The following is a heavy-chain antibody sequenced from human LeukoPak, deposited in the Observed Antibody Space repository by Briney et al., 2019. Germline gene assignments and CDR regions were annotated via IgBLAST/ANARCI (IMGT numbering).Heavy chain of an antibody. J-gene: IGHJ3*02. Sequence: SETLSLTCTVSGGSISSYYWSWVRQPPGQGMEWIGYIYYSGSTNYNPSLKSRVTISVDTSKNQFSLKLSSVTAADTAVYYCARHQDSSGYYNVYAFDIWGQGTMVTVSS. CDR1: GGSISSYY. D-gene: IGHD3-22*01. CDR2: IYYSGST. V-gene: IGHV4-59*08. CDR3: ARHQDSSGYYNVYAFDI.